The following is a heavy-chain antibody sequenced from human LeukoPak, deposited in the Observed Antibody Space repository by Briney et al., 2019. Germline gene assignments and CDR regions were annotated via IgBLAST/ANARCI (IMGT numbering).Heavy chain of an antibody. CDR3: TAASSLRFLYYMDV. CDR2: IKSKTDGGTT. Sequence: GESLKVSCKGSGYSFTSYWIGWVRQAPGKGLEWVGRIKSKTDGGTTDYAAPVKGRFTISRDDSKNTLYLQMNSLKTEDTAVYYCTAASSLRFLYYMDVWGKGTTVT. J-gene: IGHJ6*03. D-gene: IGHD3-3*01. CDR1: GYSFTSYW. V-gene: IGHV3-15*01.